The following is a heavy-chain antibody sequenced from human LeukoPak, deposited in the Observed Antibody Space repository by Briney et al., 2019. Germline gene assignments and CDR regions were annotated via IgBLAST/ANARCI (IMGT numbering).Heavy chain of an antibody. J-gene: IGHJ4*02. CDR3: ARIARASIAAAGTDYFDY. V-gene: IGHV4-31*03. CDR1: GGSISSGGYY. D-gene: IGHD6-13*01. CDR2: IYYSGST. Sequence: PSETLSLTCTVSGGSISSGGYYWSWIRQHPGKGLEWIGYIYYSGSTYYNPSLKSRVTISVDTSKNQFSLKLCSVTAADTAVYYCARIARASIAAAGTDYFDYWGQGTLVTVSS.